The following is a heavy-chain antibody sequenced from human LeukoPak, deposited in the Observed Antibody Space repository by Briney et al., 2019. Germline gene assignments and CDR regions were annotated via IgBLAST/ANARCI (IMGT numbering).Heavy chain of an antibody. Sequence: GGSLRLSCATSGFTFSGYAMSWVRQAPGKGLEWVSGIGASGGSTYYADSVKGRFTISRDNSKNTLYLQMNSLRTEDTAVYYCAKAEGYDILTGLDYWGQGTLVTVSS. V-gene: IGHV3-23*01. CDR1: GFTFSGYA. CDR3: AKAEGYDILTGLDY. D-gene: IGHD3-9*01. J-gene: IGHJ4*02. CDR2: IGASGGST.